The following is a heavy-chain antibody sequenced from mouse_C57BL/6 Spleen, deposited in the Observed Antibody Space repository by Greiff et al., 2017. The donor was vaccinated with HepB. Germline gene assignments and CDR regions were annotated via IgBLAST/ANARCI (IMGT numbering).Heavy chain of an antibody. CDR3: ARWDWVYAMDY. J-gene: IGHJ4*01. CDR1: GYSFTSYY. CDR2: IYPGSGNT. D-gene: IGHD4-1*01. V-gene: IGHV1-66*01. Sequence: QVQLKQSGPELVKPGASVKISCKASGYSFTSYYIHWVKQSPGQGLEWIGWIYPGSGNTKYNEKFKGKATLTADTSSSTAYMQLSSLTSEDSAVYYCARWDWVYAMDYWGQGTSVTVSS.